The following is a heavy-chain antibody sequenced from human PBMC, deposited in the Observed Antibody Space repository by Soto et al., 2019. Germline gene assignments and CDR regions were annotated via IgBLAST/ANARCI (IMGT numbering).Heavy chain of an antibody. CDR1: GFTFSSYD. CDR3: AKGRSSWYFDL. Sequence: QVQLVESGGGVVQPGRSLRLTCAASGFTFSSYDMHWVRQAPGKGLEWVAVVSYDGSKTYYADSVKGRFSISRDNSKNTLYLQMNSLGAEDTAVYYCAKGRSSWYFDLWGRGTLVTVSS. V-gene: IGHV3-30*18. J-gene: IGHJ2*01. CDR2: VSYDGSKT.